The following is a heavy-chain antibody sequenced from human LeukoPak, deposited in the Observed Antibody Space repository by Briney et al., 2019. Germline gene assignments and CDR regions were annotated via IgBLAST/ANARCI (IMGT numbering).Heavy chain of an antibody. Sequence: SETLSLTCTVSGGSISSSSYYWGFIHQPPGKGPEWIGSIYYSGSTYYNPSLKSRVTISVDTSKNQFSLKVTSVTAADTAVYYCATQVFGDFYMDVWGKGTTVTVSS. CDR2: IYYSGST. CDR1: GGSISSSSYY. CDR3: ATQVFGDFYMDV. V-gene: IGHV4-39*01. D-gene: IGHD4-17*01. J-gene: IGHJ6*03.